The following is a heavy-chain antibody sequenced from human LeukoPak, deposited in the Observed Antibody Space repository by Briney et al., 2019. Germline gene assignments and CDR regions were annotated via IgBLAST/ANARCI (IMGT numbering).Heavy chain of an antibody. V-gene: IGHV3-30*18. CDR3: AKIRGKRWLQFEHFDY. Sequence: GGSLRLSCAASGFTFSKYSMHWVRQAPDKGLGWGAVISYDGSNKYYAASVKGRFTVSRDSSKNKLYLQMNSLRAEDTAVYYCAKIRGKRWLQFEHFDYWGQGTLVTVSS. J-gene: IGHJ4*02. CDR2: ISYDGSNK. CDR1: GFTFSKYS. D-gene: IGHD5-24*01.